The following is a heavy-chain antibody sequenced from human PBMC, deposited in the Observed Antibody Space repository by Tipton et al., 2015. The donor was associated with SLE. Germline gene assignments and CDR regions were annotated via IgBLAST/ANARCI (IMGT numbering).Heavy chain of an antibody. J-gene: IGHJ6*03. CDR2: VFYTGSA. V-gene: IGHV4-39*07. Sequence: TLSLTCTVSGASVSSSVYSWGWIRQPPGKGLQWIGAVFYTGSAHYNPSLKGRVAISVDTSKNVFSLNISSVTAADTAIYYCAREPVYYYYYMDVWGKGTTVTVSS. CDR1: GASVSSSVYS. CDR3: AREPVYYYYYMDV.